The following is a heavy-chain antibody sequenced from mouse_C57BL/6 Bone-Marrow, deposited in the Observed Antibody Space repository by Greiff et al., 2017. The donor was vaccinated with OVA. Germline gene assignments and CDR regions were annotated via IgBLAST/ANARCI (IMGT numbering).Heavy chain of an antibody. CDR2: ISSGGSYT. CDR3: AEHPLYYGYPFDY. CDR1: GFTFSSYG. Sequence: EVQLVESGGDLVKPGGSLKLSCAASGFTFSSYGMSWVRQTPDKRLEWVATISSGGSYTYYPDSVKGRFTISRDNAKNTLYLQMSSLKSEDTAMYYCAEHPLYYGYPFDYWGQGTTLTVSS. D-gene: IGHD2-2*01. V-gene: IGHV5-6*01. J-gene: IGHJ2*01.